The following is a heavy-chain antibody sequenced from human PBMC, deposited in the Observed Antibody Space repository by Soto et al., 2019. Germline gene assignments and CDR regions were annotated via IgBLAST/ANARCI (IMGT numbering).Heavy chain of an antibody. CDR3: ARHSVSYSSSSGTYEC. CDR1: DGSIGGYY. V-gene: IGHV4-59*08. J-gene: IGHJ1*01. CDR2: IYYSGST. Sequence: PSETLSLTCTVSDGSIGGYYWSWIRQPPGKGLEWIGYIYYSGSTNYNPSLKSRVTISVDTSKNQLFLKLSSVTAADTAMYYCARHSVSYSSSSGTYECWGRGTLVTVSS. D-gene: IGHD6-6*01.